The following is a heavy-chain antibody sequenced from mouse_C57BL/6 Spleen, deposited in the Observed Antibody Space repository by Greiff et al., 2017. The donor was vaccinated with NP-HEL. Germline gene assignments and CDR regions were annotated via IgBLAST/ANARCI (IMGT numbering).Heavy chain of an antibody. D-gene: IGHD3-2*01. CDR1: GYTFTSYD. V-gene: IGHV1-85*01. CDR2: ISPRDGST. CDR3: AIDSSGPAWFAY. Sequence: QVQLQQSGPELVKPGASVKLSCTASGYTFTSYDINWVQQRPGQGLEWIGWISPRDGSTKYNEKFKGKATLAVDTSSSTAYMQLSSLTSEDSGVYYCAIDSSGPAWFAYWGKGTLVTVSA. J-gene: IGHJ3*01.